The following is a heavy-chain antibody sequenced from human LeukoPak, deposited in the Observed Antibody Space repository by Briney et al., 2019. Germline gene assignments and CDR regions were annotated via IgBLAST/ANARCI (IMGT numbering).Heavy chain of an antibody. J-gene: IGHJ4*02. CDR3: ATPNYYDSSGFTLPLDY. V-gene: IGHV5-10-1*01. CDR1: GNRFTNYW. Sequence: GESLRNSCKGSGNRFTNYWISWVRQMPGKGLEWMGKIDPSDSYTNYSPSFQGHVTISADKSISTAYLQWSSLKASDTAMYYCATPNYYDSSGFTLPLDYWGQGTLVTVSS. D-gene: IGHD3-22*01. CDR2: IDPSDSYT.